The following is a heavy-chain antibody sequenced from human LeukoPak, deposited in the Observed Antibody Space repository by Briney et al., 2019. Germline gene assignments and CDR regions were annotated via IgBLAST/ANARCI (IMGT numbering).Heavy chain of an antibody. J-gene: IGHJ4*02. D-gene: IGHD3-22*01. Sequence: GGSLRLSCAASGFTFDDYAMHWVRQAPGKGLEWVSGISWSSGSIGYADSVKGRFTISRDNAKNSLYLQMNSLRAEDTALYYCAKSSDYYDSSGYFNYWGQGTLVTVSS. CDR2: ISWSSGSI. CDR3: AKSSDYYDSSGYFNY. CDR1: GFTFDDYA. V-gene: IGHV3-9*01.